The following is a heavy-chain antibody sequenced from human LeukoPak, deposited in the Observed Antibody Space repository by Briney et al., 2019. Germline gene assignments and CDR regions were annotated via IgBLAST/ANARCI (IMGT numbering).Heavy chain of an antibody. D-gene: IGHD3-10*01. CDR2: IKQDGSEK. CDR3: ASLPLLWFGELSVVPDY. CDR1: GFTFSSYW. V-gene: IGHV3-7*01. Sequence: GGSLRLSCAASGFTFSSYWMSWVRQAPGKGLEWVANIKQDGSEKYYVDSVKGRFTISRDNAKNSLYLQMNSLRAEDTAVYYCASLPLLWFGELSVVPDYWGQGTLVTVSS. J-gene: IGHJ4*02.